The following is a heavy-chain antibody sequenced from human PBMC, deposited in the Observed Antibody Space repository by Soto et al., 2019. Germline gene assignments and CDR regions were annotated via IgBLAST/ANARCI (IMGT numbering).Heavy chain of an antibody. Sequence: SETLSLTCTVSGGSISSHYWSWIRQPPGKGLEWIGYIYYSGSTNYNPSLKSRVTISVDTSKNQFSLKLSSVTATDTAVYYCARIPILLSQSGGKLELSYYYYMDVWGKGTTVTVSS. J-gene: IGHJ6*03. CDR3: ARIPILLSQSGGKLELSYYYYMDV. D-gene: IGHD1-7*01. V-gene: IGHV4-59*08. CDR1: GGSISSHY. CDR2: IYYSGST.